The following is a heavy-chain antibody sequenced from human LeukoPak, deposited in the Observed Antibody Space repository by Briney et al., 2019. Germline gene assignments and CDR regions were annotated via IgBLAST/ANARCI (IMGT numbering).Heavy chain of an antibody. J-gene: IGHJ4*02. Sequence: PGGSLRLSCAASGFTFSSYWMSWIRQVPGKGLEWVSRITPEGSAARYADSVRGRFTLSRDNAKNTVYLQMSSLRGEDTALYFCARDPNNYDSHWGQGTLVTVSS. V-gene: IGHV3-74*01. CDR1: GFTFSSYW. CDR2: ITPEGSAA. CDR3: ARDPNNYDSH. D-gene: IGHD3-22*01.